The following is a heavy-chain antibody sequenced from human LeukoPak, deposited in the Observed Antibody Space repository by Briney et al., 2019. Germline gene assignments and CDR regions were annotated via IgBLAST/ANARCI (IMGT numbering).Heavy chain of an antibody. D-gene: IGHD4-17*01. V-gene: IGHV3-23*01. Sequence: GGSLRLSCAASGFPFNASAMTWVRQAQGKGLEWVSHILSTGTTYYADSVRGRFTISRDNSKNTLYLLMTSLRADDTAVYYCATVKYDYGDPVGWFDPWGQGTLVTVSS. J-gene: IGHJ5*02. CDR3: ATVKYDYGDPVGWFDP. CDR1: GFPFNASA. CDR2: ILSTGTT.